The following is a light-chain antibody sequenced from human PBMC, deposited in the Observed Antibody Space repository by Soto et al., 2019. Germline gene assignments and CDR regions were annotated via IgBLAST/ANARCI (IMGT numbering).Light chain of an antibody. Sequence: DIQMTQSPSSLSASVGDTVTITCRASQDLSNYLAWYQQKPGRVPKVLIYAASTLQSGVPSRFSAIGSGTYFTLTISSLQPEDVASYYCQKYSRAPLTFGGGTKVEIK. CDR2: AAS. V-gene: IGKV1-27*01. CDR3: QKYSRAPLT. CDR1: QDLSNY. J-gene: IGKJ4*01.